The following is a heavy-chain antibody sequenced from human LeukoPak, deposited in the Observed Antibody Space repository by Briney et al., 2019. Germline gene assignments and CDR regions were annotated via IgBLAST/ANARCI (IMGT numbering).Heavy chain of an antibody. CDR1: GFSFSDYW. Sequence: GGSLRLSCTASGFSFSDYWMSWVRQAPGKGLEWVSTISDSGANTYYADSVRGRFAISRDNSKNTLYLQKNSLRADDTAIYYCAKSMTLQWRGFFDLWGRGTHVTVSS. J-gene: IGHJ2*01. V-gene: IGHV3-23*01. CDR3: AKSMTLQWRGFFDL. CDR2: ISDSGANT. D-gene: IGHD6-19*01.